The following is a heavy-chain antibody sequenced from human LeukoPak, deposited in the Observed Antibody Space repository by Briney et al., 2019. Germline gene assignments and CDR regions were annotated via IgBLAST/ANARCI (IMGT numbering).Heavy chain of an antibody. V-gene: IGHV4-39*01. D-gene: IGHD2-2*02. CDR1: GGSISSSSYY. CDR3: ARVVPAAIGYYQH. J-gene: IGHJ1*01. Sequence: SETLSLTCTVSGGSISSSSYYWGWIRQPPGKGLEWIGSIYYSGSTYYNPSLKSRVTISVDASKNQFSLKLSSVTAADTAVYYCARVVPAAIGYYQHWGQGTLVTVSS. CDR2: IYYSGST.